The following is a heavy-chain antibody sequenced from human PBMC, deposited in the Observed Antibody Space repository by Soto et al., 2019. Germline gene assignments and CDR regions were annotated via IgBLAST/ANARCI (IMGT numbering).Heavy chain of an antibody. CDR2: IIPIFGTA. Sequence: SVKVSCKASGGTFSSYAISWVRQAPGQGLEWMGGIIPIFGTANYAQKSQGRVTITADESTSTAYMELSSLRSEDTAVYYCARGRMSRYSYAPTYYGMDVWGQGTTVTVSS. D-gene: IGHD5-18*01. V-gene: IGHV1-69*13. CDR1: GGTFSSYA. CDR3: ARGRMSRYSYAPTYYGMDV. J-gene: IGHJ6*02.